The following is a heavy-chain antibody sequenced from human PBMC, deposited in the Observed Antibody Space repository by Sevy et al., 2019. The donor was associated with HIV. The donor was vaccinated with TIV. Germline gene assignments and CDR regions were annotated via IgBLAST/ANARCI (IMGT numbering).Heavy chain of an antibody. CDR3: VSLILSYGSGGALFDY. CDR2: IFSSGST. Sequence: GGSLRLSCAISGFTVNDKYIIWVRQAPGKGLEWVSVIFSSGSTYYADSAKGLFTISRDKSKNTVEIQMNSVRAEDTAIYYFVSLILSYGSGGALFDYWGQGTLVNVSS. CDR1: GFTVNDKY. D-gene: IGHD6-19*01. V-gene: IGHV3-66*02. J-gene: IGHJ4*02.